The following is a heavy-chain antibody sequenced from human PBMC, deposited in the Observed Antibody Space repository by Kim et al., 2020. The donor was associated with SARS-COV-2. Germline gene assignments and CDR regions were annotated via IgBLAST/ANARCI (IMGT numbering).Heavy chain of an antibody. J-gene: IGHJ4*02. CDR3: ATPTTMVRGVSSFDY. D-gene: IGHD3-10*01. V-gene: IGHV1-69*01. Sequence: QKFQGRVTITADESTSTAYMELSSLRSEDTAVYYCATPTTMVRGVSSFDYWGQGTLVTVSS.